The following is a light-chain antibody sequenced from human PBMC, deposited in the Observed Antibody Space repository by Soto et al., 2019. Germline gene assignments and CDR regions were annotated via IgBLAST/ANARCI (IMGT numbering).Light chain of an antibody. CDR1: QSVSSN. CDR2: GAS. V-gene: IGKV3-15*01. Sequence: EIVMTQSPATLSVSPGERATLSCSASQSVSSNLAWYQQKPGQAHRLLIYGASTRATGIPARFSGSGSGTEFTLTISSLQSEDGAVYYCQQYNNWPLTFGGGTKVEIK. CDR3: QQYNNWPLT. J-gene: IGKJ4*01.